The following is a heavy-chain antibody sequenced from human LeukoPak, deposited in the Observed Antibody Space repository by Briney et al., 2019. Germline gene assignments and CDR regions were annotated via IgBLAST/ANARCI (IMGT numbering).Heavy chain of an antibody. CDR3: ANSSLA. V-gene: IGHV3-23*01. Sequence: PGGSLRLSCAASGFTFSSYALTWVRQAPGKGLEWVSSISDSGDRTHYADSVKGRFIISRVNSKNTLFLQMSNLRTEDTAVYYCANSSLAWGQGTLVTVSS. J-gene: IGHJ4*02. D-gene: IGHD6-6*01. CDR2: ISDSGDRT. CDR1: GFTFSSYA.